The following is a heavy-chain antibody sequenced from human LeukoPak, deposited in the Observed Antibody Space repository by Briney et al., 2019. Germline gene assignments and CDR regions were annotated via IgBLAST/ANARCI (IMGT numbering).Heavy chain of an antibody. CDR2: ISWNSGSI. D-gene: IGHD3-10*01. Sequence: GGSLRLSCAASGFTFDDYAMHWVRQAPGKGLEWVSGISWNSGSIGYADSVKGRFTISRDNAKNSLYLQMNSLRAGDTALYYCAKSYYYGSGSYYDFDYWGQGTLVTVSS. V-gene: IGHV3-9*01. CDR1: GFTFDDYA. J-gene: IGHJ4*02. CDR3: AKSYYYGSGSYYDFDY.